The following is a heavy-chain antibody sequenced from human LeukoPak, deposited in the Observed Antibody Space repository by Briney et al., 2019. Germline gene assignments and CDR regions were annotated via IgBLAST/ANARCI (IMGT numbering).Heavy chain of an antibody. CDR2: ISSSSSYI. CDR1: GFTFSSYS. J-gene: IGHJ4*02. Sequence: PGRSLRLSCAASGFTFSSYSMNWVRQAPGKGREWVSSISSSSSYIYYADSVKGRFTISRDNAKNSLYLQMNSLRAEDTAVYYCARGEYYYDSSGYPDHFDYWGQGTLVTVSS. V-gene: IGHV3-21*01. D-gene: IGHD3-22*01. CDR3: ARGEYYYDSSGYPDHFDY.